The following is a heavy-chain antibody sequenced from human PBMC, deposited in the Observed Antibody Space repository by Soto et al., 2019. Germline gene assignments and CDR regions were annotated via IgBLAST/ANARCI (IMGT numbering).Heavy chain of an antibody. V-gene: IGHV1-8*01. D-gene: IGHD3-9*01. CDR2: MNPNSGNT. CDR3: ARGRGQLRYFDHSYYYYYYGMDV. Sequence: ASVKVSCKASGYTFTSYDINWVRQATGQGLEWMGWMNPNSGNTGYAQKFQGRVTMTRNTSISTAYMELSSPRSEDTAVYYCARGRGQLRYFDHSYYYYYYGMDVWGQRTTVTVSS. CDR1: GYTFTSYD. J-gene: IGHJ6*02.